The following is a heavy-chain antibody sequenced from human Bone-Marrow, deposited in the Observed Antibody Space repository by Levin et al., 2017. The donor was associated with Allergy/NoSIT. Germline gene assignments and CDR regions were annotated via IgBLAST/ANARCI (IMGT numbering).Heavy chain of an antibody. CDR3: TRNRAFDV. CDR2: IGHLGDDI. J-gene: IGHJ3*01. CDR1: GFTVSTFT. Sequence: GGSLRLSCAASGFTVSTFTMNWVRQAPGRGLEWISHIGHLGDDIFYADSVEGRFTISRDTAENSLYLEMKNLRVEDTAVYYCTRNRAFDVWGQGTMVTVSS. V-gene: IGHV3-21*05.